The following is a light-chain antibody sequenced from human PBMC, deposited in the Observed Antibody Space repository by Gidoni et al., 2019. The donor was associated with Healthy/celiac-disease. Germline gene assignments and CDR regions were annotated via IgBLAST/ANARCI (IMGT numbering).Light chain of an antibody. V-gene: IGKV1-33*01. Sequence: DIQMTQSPSSLSASVGDRVTITCQASQDISNYLNWSQQKPGKAPKLLIYDASNLETGVPSRFSGSGSGTDFTFTISSLQPEDIATYYCQQYDNLLPMYTFGQGTKLEIK. CDR2: DAS. CDR3: QQYDNLLPMYT. CDR1: QDISNY. J-gene: IGKJ2*01.